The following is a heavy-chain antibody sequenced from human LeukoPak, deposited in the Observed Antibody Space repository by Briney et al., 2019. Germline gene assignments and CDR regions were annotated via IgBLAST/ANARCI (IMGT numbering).Heavy chain of an antibody. CDR1: GFTFSSYS. CDR3: ARDLEIFGVGQGTFDY. V-gene: IGHV3-21*01. J-gene: IGHJ4*02. Sequence: SGGSLRLSCAASGFTFSSYSMNWVRQAPGKGLGWVSSISSISSYISYADSVKGRFTISRDNAKKSLYLQMNSLRAEDTAVYYCARDLEIFGVGQGTFDYWGQGTLVTVSS. D-gene: IGHD3-3*01. CDR2: ISSISSYI.